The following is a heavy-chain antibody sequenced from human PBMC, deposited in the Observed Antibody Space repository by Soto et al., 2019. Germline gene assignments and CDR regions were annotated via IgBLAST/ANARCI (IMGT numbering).Heavy chain of an antibody. Sequence: PGGSLRLSCAASGFTFSSYAMSWVRQAPGKGLEWVSAISGSGGSTYYADSVKGRFTISRDNSKNTLYLQMNSLRAEDTAVYYCAKDRVVVVPAAIYYYYGMDVWGQGTTVTVSS. CDR3: AKDRVVVVPAAIYYYYGMDV. CDR2: ISGSGGST. CDR1: GFTFSSYA. J-gene: IGHJ6*02. D-gene: IGHD2-2*01. V-gene: IGHV3-23*01.